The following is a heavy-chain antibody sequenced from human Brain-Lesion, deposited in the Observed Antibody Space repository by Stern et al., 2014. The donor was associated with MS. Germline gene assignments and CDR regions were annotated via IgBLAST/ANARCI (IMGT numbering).Heavy chain of an antibody. CDR3: ARMRDYCSGGICFAGYYDS. Sequence: QVTLQESGPVLVKPAETLTLTCSVSGFSLSNAAMGVSWIRQPPGKALECLAHIFSTGETAYSTSLKSRLTISKDTSRSQVVLTMTNMDPVDTATYYCARMRDYCSGGICFAGYYDSWGQGTLVTVSS. CDR2: IFSTGET. J-gene: IGHJ4*02. V-gene: IGHV2-26*01. CDR1: GFSLSNAAMG. D-gene: IGHD2-15*01.